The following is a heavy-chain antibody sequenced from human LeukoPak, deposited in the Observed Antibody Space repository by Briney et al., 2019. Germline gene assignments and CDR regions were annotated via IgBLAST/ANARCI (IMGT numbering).Heavy chain of an antibody. V-gene: IGHV3-30*18. CDR2: MSYDGSNK. CDR1: GFVFRNYV. Sequence: PGGSLRLSCAASGFVFRNYVMHWVRQAPGKGLEWVALMSYDGSNKHYADSVKGRFTISRDDSKNTVYLEVNSLRADDTAMYYCAKDADDGGSYSAADSWGQGTLVTVSS. CDR3: AKDADDGGSYSAADS. D-gene: IGHD3-10*01. J-gene: IGHJ4*02.